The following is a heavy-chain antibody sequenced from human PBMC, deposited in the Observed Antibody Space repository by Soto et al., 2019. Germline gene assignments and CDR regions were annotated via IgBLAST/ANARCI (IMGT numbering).Heavy chain of an antibody. Sequence: QVQLVESGGGVVQPGRSLRLSCAASGFTFSSYGMHWVRQAPGKGLEWVAVILYDGSNKYYADSVKGRFTISRDNSKNTLYLQMNSLRAEDTAVYYCAKVYYYDSSGYGHWFDPWGQGTLVTVSS. CDR3: AKVYYYDSSGYGHWFDP. D-gene: IGHD3-22*01. CDR1: GFTFSSYG. CDR2: ILYDGSNK. V-gene: IGHV3-30*18. J-gene: IGHJ5*02.